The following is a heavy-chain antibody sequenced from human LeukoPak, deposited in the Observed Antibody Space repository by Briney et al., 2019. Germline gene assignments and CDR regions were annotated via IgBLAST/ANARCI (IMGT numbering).Heavy chain of an antibody. Sequence: AGESLKISCKGSGYSFTSYWIGWVRQMPGKGLEWMGIIYPGDSDTRYSSSFQGQVTISADKSISTAYLQWSSLKASDTAMYYCARREVYYDSSGYYYVFDYWGQGTLVTVSS. J-gene: IGHJ4*02. CDR1: GYSFTSYW. CDR3: ARREVYYDSSGYYYVFDY. V-gene: IGHV5-51*01. D-gene: IGHD3-22*01. CDR2: IYPGDSDT.